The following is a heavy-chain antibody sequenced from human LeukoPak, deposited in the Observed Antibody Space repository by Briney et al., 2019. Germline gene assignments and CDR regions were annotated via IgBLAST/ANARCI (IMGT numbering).Heavy chain of an antibody. CDR1: GFNFDCYG. J-gene: IGHJ4*02. V-gene: IGHV3-33*06. Sequence: GRSLRLSCAASGFNFDCYGMHWVRQTPGKGLEWVAVVWFDGTKRDYAESVKGRFTISRDNSKNTVYLEMNRLRVGDTAIYYCAKDSAFNYDSSGYADYWGQGTLVIVSS. D-gene: IGHD3-22*01. CDR2: VWFDGTKR. CDR3: AKDSAFNYDSSGYADY.